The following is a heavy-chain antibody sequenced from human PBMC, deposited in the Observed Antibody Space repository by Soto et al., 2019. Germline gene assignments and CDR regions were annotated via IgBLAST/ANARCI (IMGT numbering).Heavy chain of an antibody. Sequence: PSETLSLTCAVSGYSISSGNYWAWIRQPPGRGLEWIGSLYHIGSTHYNTSLKSRVTMSVDTSKNQLSLKLSSVTAADTAVYYCARDRGAAATGYYGMDVWGQGTTVTVSS. CDR2: LYHIGST. CDR3: ARDRGAAATGYYGMDV. J-gene: IGHJ6*02. V-gene: IGHV4-38-2*02. D-gene: IGHD6-13*01. CDR1: GYSISSGNY.